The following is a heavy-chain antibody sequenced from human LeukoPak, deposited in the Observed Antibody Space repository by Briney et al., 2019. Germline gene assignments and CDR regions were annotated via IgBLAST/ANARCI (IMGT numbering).Heavy chain of an antibody. J-gene: IGHJ6*02. CDR3: ARDLMSGYSYGLHYGMDV. Sequence: GGSLRLSCAASGFTVSSNYMSWVRQAPGKGLEWVSVIYSGGSTYYADSVKGRFTISRDNSKNTLYLQMNSLRAEDTAVYYCARDLMSGYSYGLHYGMDVWGQGTTVTVSS. CDR1: GFTVSSNY. D-gene: IGHD5-18*01. CDR2: IYSGGST. V-gene: IGHV3-53*01.